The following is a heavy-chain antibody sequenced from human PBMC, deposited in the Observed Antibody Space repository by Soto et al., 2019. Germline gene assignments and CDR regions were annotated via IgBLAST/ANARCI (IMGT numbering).Heavy chain of an antibody. J-gene: IGHJ6*02. CDR2: IYYSGST. D-gene: IGHD3-10*01. Sequence: QVQLQESGPGLVKPSQTLSLTCTVSGGSISSGGYYWSWIRQHPGKGLEWIGYIYYSGSTYYNPSLKSRFTIYVDTSKTQFPLKRSSLTAGDTAGYWWAGGYYGPGIYYNPTQGMNAGGQGTTVTVSS. V-gene: IGHV4-31*03. CDR1: GGSISSGGYY. CDR3: AGGYYGPGIYYNPTQGMNA.